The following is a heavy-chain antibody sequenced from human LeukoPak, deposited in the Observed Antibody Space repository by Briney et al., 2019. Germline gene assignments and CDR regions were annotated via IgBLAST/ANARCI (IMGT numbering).Heavy chain of an antibody. D-gene: IGHD3-10*01. CDR1: GFTVSNSY. CDR3: ARELGEFLDY. V-gene: IGHV3-53*01. CDR2: IYSGGRT. Sequence: GGSLRLSCVASGFTVSNSYMSWVRQAPGRGLEWVAVIYSGGRTDYAYSVKGPFTVSRDISRNTVYLQVTSLRAEDTAVYYCARELGEFLDYWGQGTLVTVSS. J-gene: IGHJ4*02.